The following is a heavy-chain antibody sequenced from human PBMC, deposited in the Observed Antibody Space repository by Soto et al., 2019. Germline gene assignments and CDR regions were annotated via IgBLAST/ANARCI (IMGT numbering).Heavy chain of an antibody. V-gene: IGHV4-34*01. CDR3: ARGLRAYTNSSPLVY. D-gene: IGHD6-6*01. CDR1: GGFFSVYY. J-gene: IGHJ4*02. CDR2: INHSGST. Sequence: SGTLCLTCAFYGGFFSVYYWSWIRQPPGKGLEWIGEINHSGSTNYNPSLKSRVTISVDTSKNQFSLKLSSVTAADTAVYYCARGLRAYTNSSPLVYWGQGTMVTVSS.